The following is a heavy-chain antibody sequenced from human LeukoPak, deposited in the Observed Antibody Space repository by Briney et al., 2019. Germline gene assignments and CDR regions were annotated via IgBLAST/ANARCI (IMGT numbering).Heavy chain of an antibody. CDR3: ARSLPYGTTWYGRSDF. CDR1: GFPFNAYW. D-gene: IGHD6-13*01. Sequence: GRSLRLSCAASGFPFNAYWMTWVRQAPGKGLEWVANIRQDGDTKYYVDSVKGRFTISRDNAMNSLYLQMNSLRAEDTAIYYCARSLPYGTTWYGRSDFWGQGTLVTVSS. CDR2: IRQDGDTK. J-gene: IGHJ4*02. V-gene: IGHV3-7*03.